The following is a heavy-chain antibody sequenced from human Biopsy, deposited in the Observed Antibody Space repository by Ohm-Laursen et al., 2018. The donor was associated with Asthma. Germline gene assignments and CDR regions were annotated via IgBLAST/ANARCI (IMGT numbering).Heavy chain of an antibody. CDR3: ARDQGDSKFDY. D-gene: IGHD3-16*01. V-gene: IGHV4-59*01. J-gene: IGHJ4*02. Sequence: SETLSLTCTVSGGSISGYYWSWIRQPPGKGLEWIGLSSYSGFRKYNPSLKSRVTISVDTSKNQLSLNLTSVIAADTAVYYCARDQGDSKFDYWGQGILVTVSS. CDR2: SSYSGFR. CDR1: GGSISGYY.